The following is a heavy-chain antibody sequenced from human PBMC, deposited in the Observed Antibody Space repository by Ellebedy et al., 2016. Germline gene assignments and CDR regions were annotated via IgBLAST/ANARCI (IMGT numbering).Heavy chain of an antibody. V-gene: IGHV3-33*06. CDR2: IWSDGINK. CDR3: AKSHGFSPAYYFDY. J-gene: IGHJ4*02. Sequence: GGSLRLSXAASGFTLSNYGMHWVRQAPGKGLEWVADIWSDGINKYYIDSVKGRFTISRDSSKNTVSLQMDSLRAEDTAEYYCAKSHGFSPAYYFDYWGQGTLVTVSS. CDR1: GFTLSNYG.